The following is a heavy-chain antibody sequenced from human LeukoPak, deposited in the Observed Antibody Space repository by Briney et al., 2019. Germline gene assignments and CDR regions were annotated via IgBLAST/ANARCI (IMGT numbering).Heavy chain of an antibody. CDR2: GQTTKPNSCTT. D-gene: IGHD6-13*01. V-gene: IGHV3-72*01. CDR3: VRVVTTSSGWYHFDN. J-gene: IGHJ4*02. Sequence: GGSLKPPWAPVGSATTDHPMEGVPQAPGRGMWWVVRGQTTKPNSCTTEYAASVKGRFTISRDDSKNSLYLQLNSLKTEDTAVYYCVRVVTTSSGWYHFDNWGQGTLVTVSS. CDR1: GSATTDHP.